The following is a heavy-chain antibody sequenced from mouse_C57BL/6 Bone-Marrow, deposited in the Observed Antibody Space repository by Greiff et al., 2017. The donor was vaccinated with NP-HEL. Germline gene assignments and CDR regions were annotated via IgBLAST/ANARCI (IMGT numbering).Heavy chain of an antibody. CDR2: ISDGGSST. D-gene: IGHD2-4*01. J-gene: IGHJ1*03. Sequence: EVQVVESGGGLVKPGGSLKLSCAASGFTFSSYAMSWVRQTPEKRLEWVATISDGGSSTYYPHNVTGRFTISRDNAKKNLYLQMSHLKSEYTAMYYGARAAADSHWYCDGWGTGTTVTVSS. V-gene: IGHV5-4*01. CDR1: GFTFSSYA. CDR3: ARAAADSHWYCDG.